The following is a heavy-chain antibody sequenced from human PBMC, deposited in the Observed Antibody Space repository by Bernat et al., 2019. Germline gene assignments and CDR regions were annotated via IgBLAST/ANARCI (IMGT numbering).Heavy chain of an antibody. V-gene: IGHV3-30*02. CDR1: GFTFSSYG. Sequence: QVQLVESGGGVVQPGGSLRLSCAASGFTFSSYGMHWVRQAPGKGLEGVAVIRYDGSNKNYAGSVKGRFTISRDNSQNTLYLQMHSLRAEDTAVYYCAKDYPFAYSSSGYYFDYWGQGTLVTVSS. CDR2: IRYDGSNK. D-gene: IGHD6-6*01. CDR3: AKDYPFAYSSSGYYFDY. J-gene: IGHJ4*02.